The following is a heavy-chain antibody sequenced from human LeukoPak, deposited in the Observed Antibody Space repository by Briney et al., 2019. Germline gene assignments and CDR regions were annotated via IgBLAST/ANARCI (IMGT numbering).Heavy chain of an antibody. CDR2: ISSSSSYI. CDR3: ARDLGYSYGSEAGAFDY. CDR1: GFTFSSYS. J-gene: IGHJ4*02. V-gene: IGHV3-21*01. Sequence: GGSLRLSCAASGFTFSSYSLNWVRQAPGKGLECVSSISSSSSYIYYADSVKGRFTISRDNAKNSLYLQMNSLRAEDTAVYYCARDLGYSYGSEAGAFDYWGQGTLVTVSS. D-gene: IGHD5-18*01.